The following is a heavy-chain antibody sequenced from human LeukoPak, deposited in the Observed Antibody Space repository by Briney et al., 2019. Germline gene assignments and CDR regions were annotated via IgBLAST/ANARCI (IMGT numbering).Heavy chain of an antibody. CDR3: ARASSGWLLGYFDY. CDR2: IYYSGST. V-gene: IGHV4-59*01. D-gene: IGHD6-19*01. CDR1: GGSISSYY. J-gene: IGHJ4*02. Sequence: SETLSLTCTVSGGSISSYYWSWILQPPGKGLEWIGYIYYSGSTNYNPSLKSRVTISVDTSKNQFSLKLSSVTAADTAVYYCARASSGWLLGYFDYWGQGTLVTVSS.